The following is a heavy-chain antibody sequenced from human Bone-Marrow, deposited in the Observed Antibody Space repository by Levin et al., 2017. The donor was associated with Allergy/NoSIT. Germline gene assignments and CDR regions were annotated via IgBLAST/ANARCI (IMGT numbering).Heavy chain of an antibody. CDR3: ATTVTSPYNYMDV. CDR2: INSDGYSI. J-gene: IGHJ6*03. D-gene: IGHD4-17*01. Sequence: PSETLSLTCAASGFTFSSYWMHWVRQAPGKGLVWVSRINSDGYSISYADSVKGRFTISRDNAKRTLYLQMNSLRAEDTAVYYCATTVTSPYNYMDVWGKGTTVTVSS. V-gene: IGHV3-74*01. CDR1: GFTFSSYW.